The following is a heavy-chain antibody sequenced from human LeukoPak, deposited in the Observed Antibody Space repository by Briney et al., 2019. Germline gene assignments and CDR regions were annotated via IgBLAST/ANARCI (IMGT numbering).Heavy chain of an antibody. V-gene: IGHV1-69*04. D-gene: IGHD6-13*01. J-gene: IGHJ6*02. CDR3: ARGRWSYYYYGMDV. CDR1: GCTFSSYA. Sequence: ASVKVSCKASGCTFSSYAISWVRQAPGQGLEWMGRIIPILGIANYAQKFQGRVTITADKSTSTAYMELSSLRSEDTAVYYCARGRWSYYYYGMDVWGQGTTVTVSS. CDR2: IIPILGIA.